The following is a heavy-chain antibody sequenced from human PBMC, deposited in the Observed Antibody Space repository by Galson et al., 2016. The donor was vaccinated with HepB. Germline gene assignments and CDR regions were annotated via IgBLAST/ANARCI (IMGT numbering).Heavy chain of an antibody. D-gene: IGHD1-26*01. CDR1: GGSFSDFY. J-gene: IGHJ1*01. CDR2: INHSGST. Sequence: SETLSLTCAVYGGSFSDFYWSWIRQPPGKGLEWIGEINHSGSTHHNPSLKGRVAISVDTSKNQFSLNLNSVTAADTAIYYCARVVWDGAFGEYFQLWGRGTLVTVSS. V-gene: IGHV4-34*01. CDR3: ARVVWDGAFGEYFQL.